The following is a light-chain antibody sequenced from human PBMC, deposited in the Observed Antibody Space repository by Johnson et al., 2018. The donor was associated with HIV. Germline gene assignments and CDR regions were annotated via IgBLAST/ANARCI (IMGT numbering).Light chain of an antibody. Sequence: QSVLTQPPSVSAAPGQKVTISCSGSTSNIGNNYVSWFQQLPGTAPKLLIYENNERPSGIPDRFSGSKSGTSATLGITGRQTGDEADYYCGTWESSLSAGFYVFGTGTKVTVL. V-gene: IGLV1-51*02. CDR3: GTWESSLSAGFYV. CDR2: ENN. CDR1: TSNIGNNY. J-gene: IGLJ1*01.